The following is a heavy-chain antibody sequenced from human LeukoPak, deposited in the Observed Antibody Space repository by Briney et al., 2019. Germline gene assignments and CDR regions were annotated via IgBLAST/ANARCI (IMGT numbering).Heavy chain of an antibody. J-gene: IGHJ4*02. D-gene: IGHD5-18*01. CDR2: ISSSSSTI. CDR1: GFTFSSYS. CDR3: ARDREDTAMVS. Sequence: GGSLRLSCAASGFTFSSYSMNWVRQAPGKGLEWVSYISSSSSTIYYADSVKGRFTISRDNAKNSLYLQMNSPRAEDTAVYYCARDREDTAMVSWGQGTLVTVSS. V-gene: IGHV3-48*01.